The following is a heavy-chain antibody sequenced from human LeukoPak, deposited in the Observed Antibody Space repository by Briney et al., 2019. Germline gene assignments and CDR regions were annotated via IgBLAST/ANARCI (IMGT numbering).Heavy chain of an antibody. J-gene: IGHJ4*02. CDR1: GGSISSYY. V-gene: IGHV4-59*12. CDR3: ARGYRAQTLVDTAMETY. CDR2: ISYSGST. Sequence: SETLSLTCTVSGGSISSYYWSWIRQPPGKGLEWIGYISYSGSTNHNPSLKSRVTISVDTSKNQFSLKLSSVTAADTAVYYCARGYRAQTLVDTAMETYWGQGTLVTVSS. D-gene: IGHD5-18*01.